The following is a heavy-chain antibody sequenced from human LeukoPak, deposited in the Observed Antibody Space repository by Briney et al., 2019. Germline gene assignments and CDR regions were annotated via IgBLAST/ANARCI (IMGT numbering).Heavy chain of an antibody. D-gene: IGHD2-21*01. Sequence: KPGGSLRLSCAASGFTFSSYSMNWVRQAPGKGLEWVSSISSSSSYIYYADSEKGRFTISRDNAKNSLYLQMNSLRAEDTAVYYCARVVVIAPYDAFDIWGQGTMVTVSS. CDR3: ARVVVIAPYDAFDI. CDR2: ISSSSSYI. CDR1: GFTFSSYS. V-gene: IGHV3-21*01. J-gene: IGHJ3*02.